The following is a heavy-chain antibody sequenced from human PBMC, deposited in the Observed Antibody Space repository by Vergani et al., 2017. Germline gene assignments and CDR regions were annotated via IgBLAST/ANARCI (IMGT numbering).Heavy chain of an antibody. CDR3: ARWMYSSSWYWFDR. V-gene: IGHV4-39*01. CDR1: GGSISSSSYY. J-gene: IGHJ5*02. Sequence: QLQLQESGPGLVKPSETLSLTCTVSGGSISSSSYYWGWIRQPPGKGLEWIGNIYYSGSTYYNASLKSRFTISVDTSKNQFSLKLSSVTAADTAVYYCARWMYSSSWYWFDRWGQGTLVTVSS. CDR2: IYYSGST. D-gene: IGHD6-13*01.